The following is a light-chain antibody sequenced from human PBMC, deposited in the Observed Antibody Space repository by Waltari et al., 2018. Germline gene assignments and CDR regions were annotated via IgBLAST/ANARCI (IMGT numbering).Light chain of an antibody. CDR2: FNSDGSH. V-gene: IGLV4-69*01. Sequence: QLVLTQSPSASASLGASVKFTCTLSSGHSSYAIAWHQQQPAKGPRYLMKFNSDGSHSKGDGIPDRFSDSSSGAERSLTISSLQSEDEADYYCQTWGTGSGVFGGGTKLTVL. CDR1: SGHSSYA. J-gene: IGLJ3*02. CDR3: QTWGTGSGV.